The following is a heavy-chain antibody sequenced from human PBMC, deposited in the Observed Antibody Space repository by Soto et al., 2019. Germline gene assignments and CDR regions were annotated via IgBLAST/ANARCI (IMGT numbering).Heavy chain of an antibody. D-gene: IGHD5-12*01. V-gene: IGHV1-18*01. CDR3: ARDFFTRGYSGYDPLNY. CDR1: GYTFTSYG. CDR2: ISAYNGNT. J-gene: IGHJ4*02. Sequence: ASVKASCKASGYTFTSYGISWVRQAPGQGLEWMGWISAYNGNTNYAQKLQGRVTMTTDTSTSTAYMELRSLRSDDTAVYYCARDFFTRGYSGYDPLNYWGQGTLVTVSS.